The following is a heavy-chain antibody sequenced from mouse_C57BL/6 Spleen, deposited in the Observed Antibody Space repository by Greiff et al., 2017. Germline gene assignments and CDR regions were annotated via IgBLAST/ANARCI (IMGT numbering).Heavy chain of an antibody. V-gene: IGHV1-87*01. CDR3: SEDSAVYYCAHRRWLLPHYYAMDY. J-gene: IGHJ4*01. Sequence: QVQLQQSGPELARPWASVKISCQAFYTFSRRVHFAIRDTNYWMQWVKQRLGQGLEWIGAIYPGNCDTRSNQKFKGKATLTADKSSSTAYMQLSSLTSEDSAVYYCAHRRWLLPHYYAMDYWGQGTSVTVSS. CDR2: GQGLEWIG. CDR1: YTFSRRVH. D-gene: IGHD2-3*01.